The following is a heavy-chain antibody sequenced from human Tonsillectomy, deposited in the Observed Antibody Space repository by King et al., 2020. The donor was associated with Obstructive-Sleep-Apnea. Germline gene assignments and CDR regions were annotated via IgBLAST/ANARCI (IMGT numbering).Heavy chain of an antibody. CDR2: IYYSGST. CDR3: ARDWGFGDFSYGMDV. CDR1: GGSFISYY. J-gene: IGHJ6*02. Sequence: VQLQESGPGLVKPSETLSLTCTVSGGSFISYYWRWIRQPPGKGLEWIGYIYYSGSTNHNPSLRRRVTISLDMSKNQSSLKLSSVTAADTAMYYCARDWGFGDFSYGMDVWGQGTTVTVSS. V-gene: IGHV4-59*01. D-gene: IGHD3-10*01.